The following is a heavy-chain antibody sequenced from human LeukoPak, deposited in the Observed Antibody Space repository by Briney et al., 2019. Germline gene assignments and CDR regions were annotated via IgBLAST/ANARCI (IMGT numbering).Heavy chain of an antibody. V-gene: IGHV3-15*01. CDR3: ARIRTVTTSQRFFDY. CDR2: IKSKTDGGAT. D-gene: IGHD4-17*01. J-gene: IGHJ4*02. CDR1: EFTFSNAW. Sequence: PGGSLRLSCAASEFTFSNAWMSWVRQAPGKGLEWVGRIKSKTDGGATDYAAPVKGRFTISRDDSKNTLYLQMNSLKTEDTAVYYCARIRTVTTSQRFFDYWGQGTLVTVSS.